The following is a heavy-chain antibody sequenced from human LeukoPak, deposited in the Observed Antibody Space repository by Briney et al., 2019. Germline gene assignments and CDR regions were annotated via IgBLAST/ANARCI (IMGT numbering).Heavy chain of an antibody. D-gene: IGHD2-2*01. Sequence: GGSLRLSCAASGFTFSSYAISWVRQAPGKGLEWVSAISGSGGSTYYADSVKGRFTISRDNSKNTLYLQMNSPRAEDTAVYYCAKEWGIVVVPAAMPGYNWFDPWGQGTLVTVSS. CDR1: GFTFSSYA. J-gene: IGHJ5*02. V-gene: IGHV3-23*01. CDR2: ISGSGGST. CDR3: AKEWGIVVVPAAMPGYNWFDP.